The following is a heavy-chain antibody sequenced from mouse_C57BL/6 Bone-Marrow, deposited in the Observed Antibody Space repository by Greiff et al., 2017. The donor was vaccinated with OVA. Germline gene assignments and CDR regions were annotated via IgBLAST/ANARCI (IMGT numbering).Heavy chain of an antibody. CDR2: IWTGGDT. Sequence: VQRVESGPGLVAPSQSLSITCTVSGFSLTSYAISWVRQPPGKGLEWLGVIWTGGDTNYNSALKSRLSISKDNNKSQVFLKMNSLQTDDTARYYCARMECNYGFAYWGQWTLVTVSA. V-gene: IGHV2-9-1*01. CDR3: ARMECNYGFAY. J-gene: IGHJ3*01. CDR1: GFSLTSYA. D-gene: IGHD2-1*01.